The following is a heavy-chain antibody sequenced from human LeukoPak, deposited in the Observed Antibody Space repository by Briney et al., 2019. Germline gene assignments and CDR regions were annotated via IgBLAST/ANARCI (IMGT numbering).Heavy chain of an antibody. CDR1: GGSISSSSYY. Sequence: PSETLSLTCTVSGGSISSSSYYWGWIRQPPGKGLEWIGSIYYSGSTYYNPSLKSRVTISVDTSKNQFSLKLSSVTAADTAVYYCARQGGDYVWGRVTHRPFDYWGQRTLVTVSS. CDR2: IYYSGST. J-gene: IGHJ4*02. D-gene: IGHD3-16*01. V-gene: IGHV4-39*01. CDR3: ARQGGDYVWGRVTHRPFDY.